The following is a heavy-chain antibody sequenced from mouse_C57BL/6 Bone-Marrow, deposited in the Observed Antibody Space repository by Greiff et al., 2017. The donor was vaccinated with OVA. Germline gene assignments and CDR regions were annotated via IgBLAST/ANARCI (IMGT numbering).Heavy chain of an antibody. V-gene: IGHV1-53*01. Sequence: QVQLKESGAELVKPGASVKLSCKASGYTFTSYWMHWVKQRPGQGLEWIGNINPSNGGTNYNEKFKSKATLTVDKSSSTAYMQLSSLTSEDSAVYYCARGAYSNSWYFDVWGTGTTVTVAS. J-gene: IGHJ1*03. CDR1: GYTFTSYW. CDR3: ARGAYSNSWYFDV. D-gene: IGHD2-5*01. CDR2: INPSNGGT.